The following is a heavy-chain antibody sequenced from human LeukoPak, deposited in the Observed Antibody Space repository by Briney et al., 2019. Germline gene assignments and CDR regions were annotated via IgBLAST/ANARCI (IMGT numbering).Heavy chain of an antibody. V-gene: IGHV4-34*01. Sequence: SETLSLTCAVYGGSFSGYYWSWIRQPPGKGLEWIGEINHSGSTNYNPSLKSRVTISVDMSKNQFSLNLTSVTAADTAVYFCARWSVAGPRYYYGMDVWGQGTTVTVSS. CDR2: INHSGST. J-gene: IGHJ6*02. D-gene: IGHD6-19*01. CDR3: ARWSVAGPRYYYGMDV. CDR1: GGSFSGYY.